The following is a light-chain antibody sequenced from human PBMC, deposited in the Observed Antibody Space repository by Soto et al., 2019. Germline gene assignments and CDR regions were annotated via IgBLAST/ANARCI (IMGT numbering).Light chain of an antibody. CDR1: QSVSSSY. J-gene: IGKJ2*02. V-gene: IGKV3-20*01. CDR2: GAS. Sequence: EIVLTQSPGTLSLSPGERATLSCRASQSVSSSYLAWYQQKPGQAPRLLIYGASSRATGIPDRFSGSESGTDFTLTISRLEPEDFAVYYCQQYGGTFGQGTKLEIK. CDR3: QQYGGT.